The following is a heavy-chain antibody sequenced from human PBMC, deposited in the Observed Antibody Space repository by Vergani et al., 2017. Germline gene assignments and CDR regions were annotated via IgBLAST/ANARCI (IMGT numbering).Heavy chain of an antibody. CDR2: IIPIFGTA. V-gene: IGHV1-69*01. Sequence: QVQLVQSGAEVKKPGASVKVSCKASGYTFTSYYMHWVRQAPGQGLEWMGGIIPIFGTANYAQKFQGRVTITADESTSTAYMELSSLRSEDTAVYYCARYRSAGTTRSSDGDFDYWGQGTLVTVSS. CDR1: GYTFTSYY. D-gene: IGHD1-7*01. CDR3: ARYRSAGTTRSSDGDFDY. J-gene: IGHJ4*02.